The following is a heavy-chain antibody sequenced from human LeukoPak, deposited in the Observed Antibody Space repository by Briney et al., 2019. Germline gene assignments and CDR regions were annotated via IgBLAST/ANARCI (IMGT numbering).Heavy chain of an antibody. V-gene: IGHV1-8*03. CDR3: ARGAYYYYMDV. CDR2: MNPNSGNT. J-gene: IGHJ6*03. Sequence: VASVKVSCKASGYTFASYDINWVRQATGQGLEWMGWMNPNSGNTGYAQKFQGRVTITRNTSISTAYMELSSLRSEDTAVYYCARGAYYYYMDVWGKGTTVTVSS. CDR1: GYTFASYD.